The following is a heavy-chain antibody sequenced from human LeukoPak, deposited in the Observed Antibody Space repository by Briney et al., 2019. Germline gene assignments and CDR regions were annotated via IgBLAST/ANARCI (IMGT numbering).Heavy chain of an antibody. CDR2: INHSGST. CDR1: GGSFSGYY. Sequence: SETLSLTCAVYGGSFSGYYWSWLRQPPGKGLEWIGEINHSGSTNYNPSLKSRVAISVDTSQNQFSLTLTSVTAADTALYYCVRGVRSWGRKVLDYWGQGTLVTVSS. V-gene: IGHV4-34*01. D-gene: IGHD3-10*01. CDR3: VRGVRSWGRKVLDY. J-gene: IGHJ4*02.